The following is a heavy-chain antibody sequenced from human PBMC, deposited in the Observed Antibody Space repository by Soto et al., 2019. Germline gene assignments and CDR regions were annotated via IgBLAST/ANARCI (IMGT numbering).Heavy chain of an antibody. CDR1: GGSFSGYY. Sequence: SETLSLTWAVYGGSFSGYYWSWIRQPPGKGLEWIGEINHSGSTNYNPSLKSRVTISVDTSKNQFSLKLSSVTAADTAVYYCARESGDSSGYYYFNYYYGMDVWGQGTTVT. V-gene: IGHV4-34*01. CDR2: INHSGST. D-gene: IGHD3-22*01. J-gene: IGHJ6*02. CDR3: ARESGDSSGYYYFNYYYGMDV.